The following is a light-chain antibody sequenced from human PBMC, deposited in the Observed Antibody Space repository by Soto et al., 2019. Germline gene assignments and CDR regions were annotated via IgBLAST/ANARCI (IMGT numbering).Light chain of an antibody. CDR2: NNN. CDR1: SSSIGSNT. J-gene: IGLJ1*01. Sequence: QSVLTQPPSASVTPGQRVIISCSGSSSSIGSNTVNWYQQLPGMAPKLLLYNNNQRPSGVPDRFSGSKSGTSASLAISGLQSADEADYYCATWDDSRNKHFGTGTKLTVL. CDR3: ATWDDSRNKH. V-gene: IGLV1-44*01.